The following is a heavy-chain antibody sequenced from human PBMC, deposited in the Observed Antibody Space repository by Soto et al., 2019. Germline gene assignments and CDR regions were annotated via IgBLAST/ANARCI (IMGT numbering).Heavy chain of an antibody. V-gene: IGHV3-33*08. CDR2: IWYDGSNK. J-gene: IGHJ6*02. Sequence: VQLVESGGGVVQPGGSLRLSCTTSGFTFNTYGMYWVRQAPGKGLEGVAIIWYDGSNKYYGDSVKGRFTISRDNSKNTLYLQMNSLRAEDTALYYCARGDCTGAYCYSWPFNYGVDVWGQGTTVTVSS. CDR1: GFTFNTYG. CDR3: ARGDCTGAYCYSWPFNYGVDV. D-gene: IGHD2-15*01.